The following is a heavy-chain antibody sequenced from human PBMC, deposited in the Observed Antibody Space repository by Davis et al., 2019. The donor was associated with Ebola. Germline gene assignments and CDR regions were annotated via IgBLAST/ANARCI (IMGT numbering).Heavy chain of an antibody. D-gene: IGHD4-17*01. CDR3: ASGPYGDYFDY. CDR1: GFTFSSYW. CDR2: INSDGSST. J-gene: IGHJ4*02. Sequence: GESLKISCAASGFTFSSYWMHWVRQAPGKGLVWVSRINSDGSSTSYADSVKGRFTISRDNSKNTLYLQMNSLRAEDTAVYYCASGPYGDYFDYWGQGTLVTVSS. V-gene: IGHV3-74*01.